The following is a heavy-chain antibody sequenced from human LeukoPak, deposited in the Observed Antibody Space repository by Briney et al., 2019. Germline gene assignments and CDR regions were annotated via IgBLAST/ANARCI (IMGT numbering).Heavy chain of an antibody. J-gene: IGHJ4*02. V-gene: IGHV3-48*03. D-gene: IGHD5-18*01. CDR3: AREGTAMVSFDY. CDR1: GFTFSSYE. Sequence: GGSLRLSCAASGFTFSSYEMNWVRQAPGKGLEWVSYISSGGNTIYYADSVKGRFTISRDNAENSLYLQMNSLRAEDTAVYYCAREGTAMVSFDYWGQGTLVTVSS. CDR2: ISSGGNTI.